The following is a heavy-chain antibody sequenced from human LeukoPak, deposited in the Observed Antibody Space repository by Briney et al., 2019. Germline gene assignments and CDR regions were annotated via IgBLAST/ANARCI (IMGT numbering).Heavy chain of an antibody. CDR3: ASSDCSGGSCHDY. Sequence: ASVKVSCKASGYTFTSYYMHWVRQAPGQGLEWMGIINPSGGSTSYAQKFQGRVTMTRDTSSSTAYMELSSLRSEDTAVYYCASSDCSGGSCHDYWGQGTLVTVSS. V-gene: IGHV1-46*01. D-gene: IGHD2-15*01. CDR1: GYTFTSYY. J-gene: IGHJ4*02. CDR2: INPSGGST.